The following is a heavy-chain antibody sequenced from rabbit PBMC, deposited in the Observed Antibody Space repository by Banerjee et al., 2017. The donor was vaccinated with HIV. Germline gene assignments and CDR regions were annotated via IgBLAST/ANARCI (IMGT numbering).Heavy chain of an antibody. CDR1: GFSFSSSYW. Sequence: QEQLEESGGDLVKPEGSLTLTCTASGFSFSSSYWICWVRQAPGKGLEWIACIDAGSSGSINYASWAKGRFTISKTSSTTVTLQMTSLTAADTATYFCARMGTGSGWLNLWGPGTLVTVS. J-gene: IGHJ4*01. D-gene: IGHD4-2*01. CDR3: ARMGTGSGWLNL. CDR2: IDAGSSGSI. V-gene: IGHV1S45*01.